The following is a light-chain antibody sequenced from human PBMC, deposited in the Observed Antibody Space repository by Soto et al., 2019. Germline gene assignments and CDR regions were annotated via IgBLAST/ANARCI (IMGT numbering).Light chain of an antibody. CDR2: HTA. Sequence: EIGLSQSPATLSSSTGERATLSCRASQTVNSRLAWYQHKPGQAPRLLIYHTANRATGIPARFSGSGSGTDFTLTISSLEPEDFAVYYCHQRQSWPRTFGQGTKVDI. V-gene: IGKV3-11*01. J-gene: IGKJ1*01. CDR3: HQRQSWPRT. CDR1: QTVNSR.